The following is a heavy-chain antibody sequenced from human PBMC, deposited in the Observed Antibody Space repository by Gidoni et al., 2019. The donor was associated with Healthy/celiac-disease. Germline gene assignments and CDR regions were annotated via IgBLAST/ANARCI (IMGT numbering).Heavy chain of an antibody. D-gene: IGHD5-18*01. J-gene: IGHJ5*02. Sequence: QVQLQESGPGLVKPSETLSLTCAVSGYSSSSGYYWGWIRQPPGKGLEWIGSIYHIGSTYYNPSLKSRVTISVDTSKNQFSLKLSSGTAADTAVYYCAIGRYSYGAEANWFDPWGQGTLVTVAS. CDR1: GYSSSSGYY. CDR3: AIGRYSYGAEANWFDP. CDR2: IYHIGST. V-gene: IGHV4-38-2*01.